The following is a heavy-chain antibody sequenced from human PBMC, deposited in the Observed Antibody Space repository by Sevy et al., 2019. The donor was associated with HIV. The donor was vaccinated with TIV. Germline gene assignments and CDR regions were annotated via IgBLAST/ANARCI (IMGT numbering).Heavy chain of an antibody. J-gene: IGHJ6*02. Sequence: GGSLRLSCAASGFTFSSYSMNWVRQAPGKGLEWVSYISSSSSTIYYADSVKGRFTISRDNAKNSLYLQMNSLRDEDTAVYYCASIVGATFYYYYGMDVWGQGTTVTVSS. V-gene: IGHV3-48*02. CDR3: ASIVGATFYYYYGMDV. CDR1: GFTFSSYS. D-gene: IGHD1-26*01. CDR2: ISSSSSTI.